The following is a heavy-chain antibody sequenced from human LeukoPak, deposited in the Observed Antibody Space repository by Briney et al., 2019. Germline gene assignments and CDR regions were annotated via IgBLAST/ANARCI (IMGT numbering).Heavy chain of an antibody. CDR2: IYHSGST. CDR1: GYSISSGYY. V-gene: IGHV4-38-2*02. D-gene: IGHD1-26*01. J-gene: IGHJ4*02. Sequence: PSETLSLTCAVSGYSISSGYYWGWIRQPPGRGLEWIGSIYHSGSTYYNPSLKSRVTISVDTSKNQFSLKLSSVTAADTAVYYCARDIGNGGSFSFDYWGQGTPVTVSS. CDR3: ARDIGNGGSFSFDY.